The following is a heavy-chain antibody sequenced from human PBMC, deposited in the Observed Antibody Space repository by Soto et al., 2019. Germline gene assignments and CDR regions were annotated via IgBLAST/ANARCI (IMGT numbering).Heavy chain of an antibody. CDR3: AKGGAIVAAGTRVYLYNAVDV. CDR1: GYTFTGYY. CDR2: INPNSGDT. Sequence: ASVKVSCKASGYTFTGYYVHWVRQAPGQGLEWMGWINPNSGDTYLAQRFQGRVTMNRDTSIGTAYMELRGLTSDDTAEYYCAKGGAIVAAGTRVYLYNAVDVWGQGTTVTVSS. D-gene: IGHD1-26*01. J-gene: IGHJ6*02. V-gene: IGHV1-2*02.